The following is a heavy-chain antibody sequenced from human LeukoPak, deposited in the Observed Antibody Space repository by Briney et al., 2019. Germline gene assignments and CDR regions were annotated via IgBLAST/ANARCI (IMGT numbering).Heavy chain of an antibody. CDR2: THYSGNT. CDR3: ASLIRQGHYAMEI. V-gene: IGHV4-59*01. Sequence: TLSLTCAVSAGSISSYYWSWIRPSPGKGLEWIGYTHYSGNTKYNSSLKRRVTISLDTSKNQFSLRLSSVTAAETAVYYCASLIRQGHYAMEIWGQRTMCTASS. CDR1: AGSISSYY. J-gene: IGHJ6*02.